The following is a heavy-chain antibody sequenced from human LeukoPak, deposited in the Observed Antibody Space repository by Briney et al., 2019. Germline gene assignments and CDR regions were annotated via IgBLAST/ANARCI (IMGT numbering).Heavy chain of an antibody. Sequence: SETLSLTFTVSGGSISSSSYYWGWIRQPPGKGLVWLGSIYYSGSTYYNPSLKSRVTISVDTTKNQISLKLSSVTAADTAVYYCARHRWELQKASFDYWGQGTLVTVSS. J-gene: IGHJ4*02. CDR2: IYYSGST. D-gene: IGHD1-26*01. V-gene: IGHV4-39*01. CDR3: ARHRWELQKASFDY. CDR1: GGSISSSSYY.